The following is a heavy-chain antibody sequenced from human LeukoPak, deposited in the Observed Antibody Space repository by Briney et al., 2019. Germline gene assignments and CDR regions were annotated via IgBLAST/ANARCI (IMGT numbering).Heavy chain of an antibody. D-gene: IGHD3-16*01. CDR1: GFTFSGHN. V-gene: IGHV3-48*04. J-gene: IGHJ4*02. CDR3: ARAMSTFGGVRNYFDS. Sequence: PGGSLRLSCAASGFTFSGHNMSWVRQAPGKGLEWISFVSISSGTIYYADSVKGRFRISRDNAKSSLDLEMNSLRAEDTAVYYCARAMSTFGGVRNYFDSWGQGTLVTVSS. CDR2: VSISSGTI.